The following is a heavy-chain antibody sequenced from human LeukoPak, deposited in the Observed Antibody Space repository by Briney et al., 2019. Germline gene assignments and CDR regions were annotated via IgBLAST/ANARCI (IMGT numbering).Heavy chain of an antibody. J-gene: IGHJ3*02. D-gene: IGHD7-27*01. Sequence: GGSLRLSCAASGFTFDDYAMHWVRQAPGKGLEWVSGISWNSGSIGYADSVKGRFTISRDNAKNSLYLQMNSLRAEDTALYYCAKDIGANWGWWDDAFDIWGQGTMVTVSS. CDR1: GFTFDDYA. V-gene: IGHV3-9*01. CDR3: AKDIGANWGWWDDAFDI. CDR2: ISWNSGSI.